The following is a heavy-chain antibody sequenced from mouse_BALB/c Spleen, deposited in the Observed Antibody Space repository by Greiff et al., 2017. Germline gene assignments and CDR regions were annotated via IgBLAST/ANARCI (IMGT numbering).Heavy chain of an antibody. Sequence: EVQLQESGPGLVKPSQSLSLTCSVTGYSITSGYYWNWIRQFPGNKLEWMGYISYDGSNNYNPSLKNRISITRDTSKNQFFLKLNSVTTEDTATYYCARDRDYGSSPAWFAYWGQGTLVTVSA. D-gene: IGHD1-1*01. V-gene: IGHV3-6*02. CDR1: GYSITSGYY. CDR3: ARDRDYGSSPAWFAY. J-gene: IGHJ3*01. CDR2: ISYDGSN.